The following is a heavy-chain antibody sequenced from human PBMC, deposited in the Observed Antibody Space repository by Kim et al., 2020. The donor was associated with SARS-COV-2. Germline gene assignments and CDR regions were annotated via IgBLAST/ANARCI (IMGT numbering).Heavy chain of an antibody. J-gene: IGHJ6*02. Sequence: GGSLRLSCAASGFTFSSYGMHWVRQAPGKGLEWVAVIWYDGSNKYYADSVKGRFTISRDNSKNTLYLQMNSLRAEDTAVYYCASMGLGYGMDVWGQGTTVTVSS. CDR2: IWYDGSNK. CDR1: GFTFSSYG. V-gene: IGHV3-33*01. CDR3: ASMGLGYGMDV. D-gene: IGHD1-26*01.